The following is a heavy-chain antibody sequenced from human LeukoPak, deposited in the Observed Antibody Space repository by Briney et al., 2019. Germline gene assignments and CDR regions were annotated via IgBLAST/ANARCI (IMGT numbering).Heavy chain of an antibody. Sequence: TGGSLTLSCAASRFTVSRKYMIRVRQAPGKGLEWVSVIYSGGSTYYADSVKGRFTISRDNSKNTVYLQMNSLRAEDTAVYYCASPAVWGELSLPYWGEGTLVTVSS. CDR3: ASPAVWGELSLPY. J-gene: IGHJ4*02. CDR1: RFTVSRKY. CDR2: IYSGGST. V-gene: IGHV3-53*01. D-gene: IGHD3-16*02.